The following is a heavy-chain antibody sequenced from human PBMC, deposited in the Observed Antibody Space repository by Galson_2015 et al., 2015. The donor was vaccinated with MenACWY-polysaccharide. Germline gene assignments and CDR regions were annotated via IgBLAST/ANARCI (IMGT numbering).Heavy chain of an antibody. CDR3: AKDSTDFWSVAGRFDH. J-gene: IGHJ5*02. CDR2: IRSSGANT. V-gene: IGHV3-23*01. Sequence: SLRLSCAASGFTFSSSWMTWVRQAPGKGLEWVSAIRSSGANTYYADSVKGRFTISRDNSKNTLYLQMNSLRAEDTAVYYCAKDSTDFWSVAGRFDHWGQGTLVTVSS. D-gene: IGHD3-3*01. CDR1: GFTFSSSW.